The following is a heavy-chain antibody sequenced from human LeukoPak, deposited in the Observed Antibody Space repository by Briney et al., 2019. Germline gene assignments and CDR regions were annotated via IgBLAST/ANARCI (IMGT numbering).Heavy chain of an antibody. J-gene: IGHJ3*01. V-gene: IGHV4-4*07. CDR2: IYTSGST. CDR1: GGSISSYY. D-gene: IGHD3-10*01. Sequence: SETLSLTCTVSGGSISSYYWSWIRQPAGKGLEWIGRIYTSGSTKYNSSLKSRVTMSVDTSKNQFSLQMNSVTPEDTALYFCARGGLVRGSINSLIGFDVWGQGIMVTVSS. CDR3: ARGGLVRGSINSLIGFDV.